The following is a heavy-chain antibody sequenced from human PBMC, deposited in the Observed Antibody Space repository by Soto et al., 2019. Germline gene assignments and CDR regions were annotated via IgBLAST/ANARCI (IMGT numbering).Heavy chain of an antibody. CDR1: GYSFTSYW. Sequence: GESLKISCKGSGYSFTSYWIGWVRQMPGKGLEWMGIIYPGDSDTRYSPSFQGQVTISADKSISTAYLQWSSLKASDTAMYYWARHVRYSSGWYLTAIDYWGQGTLVTVSS. CDR3: ARHVRYSSGWYLTAIDY. D-gene: IGHD6-19*01. J-gene: IGHJ4*02. V-gene: IGHV5-51*01. CDR2: IYPGDSDT.